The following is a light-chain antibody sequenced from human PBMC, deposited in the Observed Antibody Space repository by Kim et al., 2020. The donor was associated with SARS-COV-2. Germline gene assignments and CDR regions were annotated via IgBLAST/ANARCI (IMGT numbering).Light chain of an antibody. J-gene: IGLJ3*02. CDR1: SSNIGKNF. CDR3: GAWDSSLSVWL. Sequence: QSVLTQPPSVSAAPGQKVTISCSGSSSNIGKNFIFWYQQVPGTAPKLLIYDNDKRPSGIPDRFSGSKSGTSATLDITGLQTGDEADYYCGAWDSSLSVWLFGGGTQLTVL. V-gene: IGLV1-51*01. CDR2: DND.